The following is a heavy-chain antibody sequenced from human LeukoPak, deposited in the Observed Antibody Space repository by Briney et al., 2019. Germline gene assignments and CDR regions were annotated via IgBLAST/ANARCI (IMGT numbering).Heavy chain of an antibody. J-gene: IGHJ6*02. Sequence: GASVKVSCKASGYTFTSYYMHWVRQAPGQGLEWMGIINPSGGSTSYAQKFQGRVTMTRDTSTSTVYMELSSLRSEDTAVYYCARDKEVIYYYYYYGMDVWGQGTTVTVSS. D-gene: IGHD3-16*02. V-gene: IGHV1-46*01. CDR1: GYTFTSYY. CDR2: INPSGGST. CDR3: ARDKEVIYYYYYYGMDV.